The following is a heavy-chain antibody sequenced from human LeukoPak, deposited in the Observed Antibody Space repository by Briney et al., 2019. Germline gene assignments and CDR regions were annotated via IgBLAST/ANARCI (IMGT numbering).Heavy chain of an antibody. CDR2: ISYDGSEK. CDR1: GFTFSSFG. Sequence: AGGSLRLPCAASGFTFSSFGMQGVGKAPGKGLDGVAVISYDGSEKYHADSMKGRFTISRDNSQNSLYLQMNSLRAEDTAVYYCAKASGNYPLGNWFDPWGQGTLVTVSS. J-gene: IGHJ5*02. D-gene: IGHD1-26*01. V-gene: IGHV3-30*18. CDR3: AKASGNYPLGNWFDP.